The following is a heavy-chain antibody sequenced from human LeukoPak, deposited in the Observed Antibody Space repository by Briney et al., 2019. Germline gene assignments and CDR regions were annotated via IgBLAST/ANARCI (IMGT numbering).Heavy chain of an antibody. V-gene: IGHV1-18*01. J-gene: IGHJ3*02. CDR1: GYTFTSYG. CDR2: ISAYNGNT. CDR3: ARVQGLTVVTPIDAFDI. Sequence: GASVKVSCKASGYTFTSYGISWVRQAPGQGLEWMGWISAYNGNTNYAQKLQGRVTMTTDTSTSTAYMELRSLRSDDTAVYYCARVQGLTVVTPIDAFDIWGQGTMVTVSS. D-gene: IGHD4-23*01.